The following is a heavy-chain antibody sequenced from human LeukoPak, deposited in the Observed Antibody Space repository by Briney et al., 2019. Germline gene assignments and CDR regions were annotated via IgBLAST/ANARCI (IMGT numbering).Heavy chain of an antibody. CDR1: GYTFTGYY. Sequence: ASVKVSCKASGYTFTGYYMHWVRQAPGQGLEWMGWINPNSGGANYAQKFQGRVTMTRDTSISTAYMELSRLRSDDTAVYYCARETYYDILTGYSPPDYWGQGTVVTVSS. CDR2: INPNSGGA. CDR3: ARETYYDILTGYSPPDY. J-gene: IGHJ4*02. D-gene: IGHD3-9*01. V-gene: IGHV1-2*02.